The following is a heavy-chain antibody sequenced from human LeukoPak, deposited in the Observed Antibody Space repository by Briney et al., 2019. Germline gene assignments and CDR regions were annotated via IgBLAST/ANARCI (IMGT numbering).Heavy chain of an antibody. J-gene: IGHJ4*02. V-gene: IGHV3-21*01. Sequence: PGGSLRLSCAASGFTFSSYSMNWVRQAPGKGLEWVSSISSSSSYIYYADSVKGRFTISRDNAKNSLYLQMNSLRAEDTAVYYCAREQAFMVRGVNIFDYWGQGTLVTVSS. CDR2: ISSSSSYI. CDR1: GFTFSSYS. D-gene: IGHD3-10*01. CDR3: AREQAFMVRGVNIFDY.